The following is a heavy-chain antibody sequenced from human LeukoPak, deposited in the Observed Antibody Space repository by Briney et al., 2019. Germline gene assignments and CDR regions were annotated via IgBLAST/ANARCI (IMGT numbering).Heavy chain of an antibody. CDR3: ARAALPAGYYYYYYYMDV. CDR1: GGSFSGYY. D-gene: IGHD2-2*01. CDR2: INHSGST. J-gene: IGHJ6*03. Sequence: SETLSLTCAVYGGSFSGYYWSWIRQPPGKGLEWIGEINHSGSTNYNPSLKSRVTISVDTSKNQFSLTLSSVTAADTAVYYCARAALPAGYYYYYYYMDVWGKGTTVTVSS. V-gene: IGHV4-34*01.